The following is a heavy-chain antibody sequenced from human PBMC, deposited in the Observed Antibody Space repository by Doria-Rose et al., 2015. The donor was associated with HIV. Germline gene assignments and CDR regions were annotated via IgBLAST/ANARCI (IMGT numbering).Heavy chain of an antibody. V-gene: IGHV1-18*01. D-gene: IGHD2-2*02. Sequence: QVQLVQSGAEVKKPGASVKISCKASGYTFSSYGISWVRQAPGQGLEWMGWVSTDNGHTYHAQKLQGRVTMTTDTSTSTAYMELRSLRSDDTAVYYCARDLARIVTAPPAIPNCYYGMEVWGQGTTVTVSS. CDR1: GYTFSSYG. CDR3: ARDLARIVTAPPAIPNCYYGMEV. CDR2: VSTDNGHT. J-gene: IGHJ6*02.